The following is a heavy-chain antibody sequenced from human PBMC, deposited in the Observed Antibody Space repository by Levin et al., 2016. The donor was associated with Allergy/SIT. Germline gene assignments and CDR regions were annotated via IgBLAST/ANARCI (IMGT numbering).Heavy chain of an antibody. J-gene: IGHJ4*02. Sequence: VRQAPGQGLEWMGWMNPNSGNTGYAQKFQGRVTMTRNTSISTAYMELSSLRSEDTAVYYCARGRYTDWLLKFDYWGQGTLVTVSS. CDR3: ARGRYTDWLLKFDY. D-gene: IGHD3-3*01. V-gene: IGHV1-8*01. CDR2: MNPNSGNT.